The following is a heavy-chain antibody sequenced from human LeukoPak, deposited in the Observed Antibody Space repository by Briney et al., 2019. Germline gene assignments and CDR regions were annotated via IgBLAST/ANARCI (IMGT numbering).Heavy chain of an antibody. CDR1: EFTFRDHA. D-gene: IGHD5-12*01. V-gene: IGHV3-49*04. CDR3: TRGGIVATIGYGMDV. J-gene: IGHJ6*02. Sequence: GGSLRLSCTGSEFTFRDHALSWVRQAPGKGLEWVGLIRNEAFRGTTEYAASVEGRFSISRDNSKSIAYLQMSSLQTEDTAVYYCTRGGIVATIGYGMDVWGQGTTVTVSS. CDR2: IRNEAFRGTT.